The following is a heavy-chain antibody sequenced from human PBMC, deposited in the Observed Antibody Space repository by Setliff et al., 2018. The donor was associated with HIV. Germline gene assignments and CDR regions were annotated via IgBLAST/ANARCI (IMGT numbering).Heavy chain of an antibody. CDR1: GFTFSNAW. D-gene: IGHD3-22*01. Sequence: GGSLRLSCAASGFTFSNAWMSWVRQAPGKGLEWVGRIKSKTDGGTTDYAAPVKGRFTISRDDSKNTLYLQMNSLKTEDTAVYYCTSIYYYDSSGYRTDFDYWGQGTLVTVSS. CDR3: TSIYYYDSSGYRTDFDY. J-gene: IGHJ4*02. CDR2: IKSKTDGGTT. V-gene: IGHV3-15*01.